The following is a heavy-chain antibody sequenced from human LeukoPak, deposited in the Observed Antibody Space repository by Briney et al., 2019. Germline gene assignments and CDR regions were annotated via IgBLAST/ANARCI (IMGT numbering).Heavy chain of an antibody. CDR1: GGSISSGDYY. CDR2: IYYSGST. D-gene: IGHD2-2*01. V-gene: IGHV4-30-4*08. CDR3: ARVAGIVVVPAASDSYYFDY. J-gene: IGHJ4*02. Sequence: SRTLSLTCTVSGGSISSGDYYWSWIRQPPGKGLEWIGYIYYSGSTYYNPSLKSRVTISVDTSKNQFSLKLSSVTAADTAVYYCARVAGIVVVPAASDSYYFDYWGQGTLVTVSS.